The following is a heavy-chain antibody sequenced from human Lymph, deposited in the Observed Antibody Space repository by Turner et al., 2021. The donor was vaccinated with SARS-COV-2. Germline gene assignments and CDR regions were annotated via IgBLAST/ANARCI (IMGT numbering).Heavy chain of an antibody. CDR3: ARDLGPLAFDI. CDR1: GFTVSSNY. CDR2: IYIGGTT. J-gene: IGHJ3*02. Sequence: EVQLVETGGGLIQPGGCLRLSCAASGFTVSSNYMSWVRQAPGKGLEWVSVIYIGGTTYYADSVKGRFTISRDNSKNTLYLQMNSLRAEDTAVYYCARDLGPLAFDIWGQGTMVTVSS. V-gene: IGHV3-53*02.